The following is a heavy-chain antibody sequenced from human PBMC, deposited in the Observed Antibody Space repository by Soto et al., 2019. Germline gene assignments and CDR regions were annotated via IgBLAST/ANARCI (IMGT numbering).Heavy chain of an antibody. CDR3: ASTEHYYDSSGYPNWFDP. CDR2: INHSGST. CDR1: GGSFSGYY. Sequence: QVQLQQWGAGLLKPSETLSLTCAVYGGSFSGYYWSWIRQPPGKGLEWIGEINHSGSTNYNPSLNSRVTISVDTFKNQFSLKLSSVTAADTAVYYCASTEHYYDSSGYPNWFDPWGQGTLVTVSS. V-gene: IGHV4-34*01. J-gene: IGHJ5*02. D-gene: IGHD3-22*01.